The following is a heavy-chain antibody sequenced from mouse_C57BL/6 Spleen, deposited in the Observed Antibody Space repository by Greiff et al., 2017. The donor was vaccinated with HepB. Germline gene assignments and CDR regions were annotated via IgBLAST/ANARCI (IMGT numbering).Heavy chain of an antibody. CDR1: GYAFSSYW. CDR2: IYPGDGDT. Sequence: LQESGAELVKPGASVEISCKASGYAFSSYWMNWVKQRPGKGLEWIGQIYPGDGDTNYNGKFKGKATLTADKSSSTAYMQLSSLTSEDSAVYFCARGDGNPWYFDVWGTGTTVTVSS. CDR3: ARGDGNPWYFDV. D-gene: IGHD2-1*01. J-gene: IGHJ1*03. V-gene: IGHV1-80*01.